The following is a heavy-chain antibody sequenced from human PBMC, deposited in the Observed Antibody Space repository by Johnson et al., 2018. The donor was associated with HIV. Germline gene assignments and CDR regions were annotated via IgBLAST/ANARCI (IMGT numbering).Heavy chain of an antibody. D-gene: IGHD7-27*01. CDR2: FNWNGGST. Sequence: VQLVESGGGLVQPGGSLRLSCEGYGFSFDDYGMSWVRQRPGKGLDWVSGFNWNGGSTGYAYSVNGRFSLPSDNVTNSLYLQMNRLMFEDTALYYWARDPSTHYSRLTVDFGAFDIWGQGTLVFVSS. J-gene: IGHJ3*02. V-gene: IGHV3-20*04. CDR3: ARDPSTHYSRLTVDFGAFDI. CDR1: GFSFDDYG.